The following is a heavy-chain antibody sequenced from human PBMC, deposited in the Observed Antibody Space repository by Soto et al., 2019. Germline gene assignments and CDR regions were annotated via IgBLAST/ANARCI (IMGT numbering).Heavy chain of an antibody. D-gene: IGHD6-13*01. CDR1: GYTFTDYG. Sequence: QVQLVQSGAEVKKPGASVKVYCKASGYTFTDYGISWVRQAPGQGLEWMGWIHSYNSNTNYAQKVQGRVTMTTDTSTSTAYMELRSLRPDDTAVYYCARDAQYSSRWHPIDYWGQGTLVTVSS. J-gene: IGHJ4*02. CDR2: IHSYNSNT. CDR3: ARDAQYSSRWHPIDY. V-gene: IGHV1-18*01.